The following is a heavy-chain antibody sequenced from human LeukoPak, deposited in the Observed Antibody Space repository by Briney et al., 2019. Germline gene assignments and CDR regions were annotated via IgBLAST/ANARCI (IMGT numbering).Heavy chain of an antibody. J-gene: IGHJ4*02. CDR3: ARYPNRGWYGFDY. CDR2: IYYSGST. D-gene: IGHD6-19*01. V-gene: IGHV4-59*01. Sequence: TSETLSLTCTVSGGSISSYYWSWIRQPPGKGLEWIGYIYYSGSTNYNPSLKSRVTISVDTSKNQFSLKLSSVTAADTAVYCCARYPNRGWYGFDYWGQGTLVTVSS. CDR1: GGSISSYY.